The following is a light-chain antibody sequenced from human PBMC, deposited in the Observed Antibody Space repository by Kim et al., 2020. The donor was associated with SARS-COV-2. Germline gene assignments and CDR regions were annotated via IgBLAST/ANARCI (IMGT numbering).Light chain of an antibody. CDR2: DVT. CDR3: CSHAGRYSFV. Sequence: GQSVTISCTGTSSDVGGYNYVSWFQQHPGEAPKLLIYDVTKRPSGVPDRFSGSKSGNTASLSISGLQAEDEAEYYCCSHAGRYSFVFGTGTKVTVL. V-gene: IGLV2-11*01. J-gene: IGLJ1*01. CDR1: SSDVGGYNY.